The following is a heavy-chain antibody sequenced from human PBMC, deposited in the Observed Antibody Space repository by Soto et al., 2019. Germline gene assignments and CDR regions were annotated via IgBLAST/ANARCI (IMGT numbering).Heavy chain of an antibody. D-gene: IGHD6-13*01. CDR3: ARIGAAGTTFDC. CDR2: ISDDGSTT. J-gene: IGHJ4*02. CDR1: GFTFSSYW. V-gene: IGHV3-74*01. Sequence: EVQLVESGGDLFQPGGSLRLSCAASGFTFSSYWMHWVRQAPGKGLVWVSRISDDGSTTTYADSVKGRFTISRDNAKNTLYLQMNSLRAEDTAVYYCARIGAAGTTFDCWGQGTLVTISS.